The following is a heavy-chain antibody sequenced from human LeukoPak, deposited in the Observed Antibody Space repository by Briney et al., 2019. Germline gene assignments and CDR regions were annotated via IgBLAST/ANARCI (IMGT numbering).Heavy chain of an antibody. V-gene: IGHV1-8*01. CDR2: MNPNSGNT. CDR1: GYTFTSYD. Sequence: ASVNVSCKASGYTFTSYDINWVRQATGQGLEWMGLMNPNSGNTGYPQKFQGRVTMNRSTSISTAYMELSSLRSEDTAVYYCARPYYDILTGCYYFDYWGQGTLVTVSS. J-gene: IGHJ4*02. CDR3: ARPYYDILTGCYYFDY. D-gene: IGHD3-9*01.